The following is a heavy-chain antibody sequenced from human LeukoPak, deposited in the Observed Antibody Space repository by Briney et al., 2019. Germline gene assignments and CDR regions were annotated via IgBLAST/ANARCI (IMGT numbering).Heavy chain of an antibody. CDR1: GFTISNYA. CDR2: NSGSGGII. Sequence: GGSLRLSCAASGFTISNYAMSWVRQAPGKGLEWVAANSGSGGIIYYADSVKGRFTISRDNSKNTLYLQMNSLRAEDTAVYYCARSESGGYYYPFDPWGQGTLVTVSS. J-gene: IGHJ5*02. CDR3: ARSESGGYYYPFDP. V-gene: IGHV3-23*01. D-gene: IGHD3-22*01.